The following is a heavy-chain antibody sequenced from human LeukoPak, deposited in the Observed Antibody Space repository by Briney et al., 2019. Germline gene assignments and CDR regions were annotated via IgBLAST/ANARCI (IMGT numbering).Heavy chain of an antibody. CDR2: ISGSGGST. Sequence: PGGSLRLSCAASGFTFSSYAMSWVRQAPGKGLEWVSAISGSGGSTYYADSVKGRFTISRDNSKNTLYLQMNSLRAEDTAVYYCAKSWGYSGYTTPDYWGQGTLVTVSS. V-gene: IGHV3-23*01. CDR1: GFTFSSYA. D-gene: IGHD5-12*01. J-gene: IGHJ4*02. CDR3: AKSWGYSGYTTPDY.